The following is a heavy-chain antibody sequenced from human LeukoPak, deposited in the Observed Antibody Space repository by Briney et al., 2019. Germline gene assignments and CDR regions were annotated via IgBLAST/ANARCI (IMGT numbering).Heavy chain of an antibody. CDR3: ARANDYYDSSGYYYLYFDY. CDR1: GFTFSTYS. V-gene: IGHV3-21*01. J-gene: IGHJ4*02. D-gene: IGHD3-22*01. Sequence: GGSLRLSCAASGFTFSTYSMNWVRQAPGKGLEWVSAISSDSYYIYYPDSVRGRFTVSRDNAKNSLYLQMNSLRTEDTAVYYCARANDYYDSSGYYYLYFDYWGQGTLVTVSS. CDR2: ISSDSYYI.